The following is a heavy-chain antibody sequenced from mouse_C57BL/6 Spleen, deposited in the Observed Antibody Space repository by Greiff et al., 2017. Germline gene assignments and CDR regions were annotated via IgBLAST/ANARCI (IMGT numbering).Heavy chain of an antibody. CDR3: PRPVVATHAMDY. J-gene: IGHJ4*01. CDR1: GYTFTSYW. Sequence: QVQLQQPGAELVKPGASVKLSCKASGYTFTSYWMHWVKQRPGRGLEWIGRIDPNSGGTTYNEKFKSKATLTVDKPASTAYMQLSSLTSEDSAVYYWPRPVVATHAMDYWGQGTSVTVSS. V-gene: IGHV1-72*01. CDR2: IDPNSGGT. D-gene: IGHD1-1*01.